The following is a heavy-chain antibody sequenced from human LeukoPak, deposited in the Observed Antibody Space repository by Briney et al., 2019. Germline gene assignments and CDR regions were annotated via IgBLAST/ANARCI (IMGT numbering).Heavy chain of an antibody. D-gene: IGHD2-8*01. CDR2: ISYDGSNK. CDR1: GFTFSNYA. Sequence: GRSLRLSCAASGFTFSNYAMHRVRQAPGKGLEWVAVISYDGSNKYYADSVKGRFTISRDNSKNTLYLQMNSLRAEDTAVYYCARDRSTVLMIYAQDYWGQGTLVTVSS. CDR3: ARDRSTVLMIYAQDY. J-gene: IGHJ4*02. V-gene: IGHV3-30*04.